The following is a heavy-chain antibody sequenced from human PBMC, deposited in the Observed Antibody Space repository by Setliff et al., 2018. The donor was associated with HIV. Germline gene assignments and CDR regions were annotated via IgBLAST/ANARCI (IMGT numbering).Heavy chain of an antibody. CDR1: GYTLTELS. V-gene: IGHV1-24*01. J-gene: IGHJ1*01. CDR2: FDPEDGVT. Sequence: ASVKVSCKVSGYTLTELSMHWVRQAPGKGLEWMGGFDPEDGVTVYAQSFQGRVTMTEDTSADTAYMELSSLRSEDTAMYYCAIVKPYYDFWSGSHIGGYFQHWGQGTLVTVS. D-gene: IGHD3-3*01. CDR3: AIVKPYYDFWSGSHIGGYFQH.